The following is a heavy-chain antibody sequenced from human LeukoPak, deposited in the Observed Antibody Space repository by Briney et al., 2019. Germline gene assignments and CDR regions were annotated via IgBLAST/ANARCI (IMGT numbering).Heavy chain of an antibody. CDR3: ARAPKPGTVTKDY. J-gene: IGHJ4*02. CDR2: INPNSGGT. D-gene: IGHD4-11*01. Sequence: GASVNVSCKTSGYTFTGYYMHWVRQAPGQGLEWMGRINPNSGGTNYAQKFQGRVTMTRDTSISTAYMELSRLRSDDTAVYYCARAPKPGTVTKDYWGQGTLVTVSS. V-gene: IGHV1-2*06. CDR1: GYTFTGYY.